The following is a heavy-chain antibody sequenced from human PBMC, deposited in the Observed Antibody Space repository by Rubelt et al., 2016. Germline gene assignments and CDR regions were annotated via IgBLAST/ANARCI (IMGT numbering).Heavy chain of an antibody. V-gene: IGHV1-18*01. D-gene: IGHD3-10*01. CDR1: GYTFTSYG. Sequence: QVQLVQSGAEVKKPGASVKVSCKASGYTFTSYGISWVRQAPGQGLEWMGWISAYNGNTNYAQKRQGGGTMTPDRSTRTAYMEVRSLRSADTAVYYCARDLTYYLPAYWGQGTLVTVSS. J-gene: IGHJ4*02. CDR3: ARDLTYYLPAY. CDR2: ISAYNGNT.